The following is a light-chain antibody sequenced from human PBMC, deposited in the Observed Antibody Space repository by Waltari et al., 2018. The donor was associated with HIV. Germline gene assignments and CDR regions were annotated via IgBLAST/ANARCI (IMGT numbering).Light chain of an antibody. CDR3: AAWDDSRRGV. CDR2: RNN. J-gene: IGLJ2*01. CDR1: GSNIGSNY. V-gene: IGLV1-47*01. Sequence: QSVLTQSPSASGTPGQRVTISCSGSGSNIGSNYVYWYQHLPGTAPKLLIYRNNPRPSGVPDRFSGFKSGTSASLAISGLRSEDEADYYCAAWDDSRRGVFGGGTKLTVL.